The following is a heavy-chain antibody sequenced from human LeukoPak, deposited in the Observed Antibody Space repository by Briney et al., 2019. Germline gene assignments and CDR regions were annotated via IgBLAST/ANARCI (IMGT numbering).Heavy chain of an antibody. D-gene: IGHD2-21*02. CDR3: ARDVHLVETNWFDP. J-gene: IGHJ5*02. Sequence: GASVKVSCKASGYTFTSYHMHWVRQAPGQGLEWMGWINTNTGNPTYAQGFTGRFVFSLDTSVSTAYLQISSLKAEDTAVYYCARDVHLVETNWFDPWGQGTLVTVSS. V-gene: IGHV7-4-1*02. CDR2: INTNTGNP. CDR1: GYTFTSYH.